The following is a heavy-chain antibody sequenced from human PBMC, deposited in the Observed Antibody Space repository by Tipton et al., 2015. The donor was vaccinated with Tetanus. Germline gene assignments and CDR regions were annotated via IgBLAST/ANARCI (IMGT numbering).Heavy chain of an antibody. CDR2: VHPRGST. CDR3: ARAHYDIVWGSYRPSSAGYFFDY. D-gene: IGHD3-16*02. J-gene: IGHJ4*02. V-gene: IGHV4-34*01. CDR1: GGSFSGSY. Sequence: TLSLTCAVYGGSFSGSYWSWVRQPPGKGLEWIGEVHPRGSTNYNPSLKSRVTISLDTSKTHFSLKLSSVTSADTAVYYCARAHYDIVWGSYRPSSAGYFFDYWGQGTLVTVSS.